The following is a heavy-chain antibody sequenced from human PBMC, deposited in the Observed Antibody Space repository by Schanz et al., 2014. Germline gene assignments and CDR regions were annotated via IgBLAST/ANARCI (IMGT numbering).Heavy chain of an antibody. CDR1: GYTFTSYG. Sequence: VQSVHSGTEVQKLGASVKVSCKASGYTFTSYGISWVRQAPGQGLEWMGRIIPILGIANYAQNFQGRVTITADTSTNTAYMELSSLTSEDTAVHYCARGRGFYDYWGQGTLVTVSS. CDR3: ARGRGFYDY. D-gene: IGHD3-10*01. CDR2: IIPILGIA. V-gene: IGHV1-69*09. J-gene: IGHJ4*02.